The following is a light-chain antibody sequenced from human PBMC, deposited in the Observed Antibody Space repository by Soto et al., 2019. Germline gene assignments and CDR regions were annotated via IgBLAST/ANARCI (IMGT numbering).Light chain of an antibody. CDR2: GAF. V-gene: IGKV3-15*01. Sequence: EIVMTQSPATLSVSPGEGATLYCRASQSVSSNLAWYQHKPGQAPRLLIYGAFTRATGVPARFSGAGSGTEFTLTISSLQSEDFALYYCQQYYNWPRTFGQGTKVDIK. CDR3: QQYYNWPRT. CDR1: QSVSSN. J-gene: IGKJ1*01.